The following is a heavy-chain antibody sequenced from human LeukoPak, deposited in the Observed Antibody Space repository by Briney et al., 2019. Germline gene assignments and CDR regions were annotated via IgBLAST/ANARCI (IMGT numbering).Heavy chain of an antibody. J-gene: IGHJ4*02. CDR2: INPNSGGT. V-gene: IGHV1-2*02. CDR3: ATSMIVVVKLDY. CDR1: GYTFTGYY. D-gene: IGHD3-22*01. Sequence: ASVKVSCKASGYTFTGYYMHWVRQAPGQGLEWMGWINPNSGGTNYAQKFQGRVTMTRDTSTSTVYMELSSLRSEDTAVYYCATSMIVVVKLDYWGQGTLVTVSS.